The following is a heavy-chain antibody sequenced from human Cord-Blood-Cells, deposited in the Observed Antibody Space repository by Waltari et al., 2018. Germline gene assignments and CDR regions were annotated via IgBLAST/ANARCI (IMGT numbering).Heavy chain of an antibody. CDR3: ARSGYSSGWFDAFDI. D-gene: IGHD6-19*01. Sequence: QVQLQESGTGLVKPSETLSLTCTVSGGSISSYYWSWIRQPAGKGLEWIGRIYTSGSTNYNPSLKSRVTMSVDTSKNQFSLKLSSVTAADTAVYYCARSGYSSGWFDAFDIWGQGTMVTVSS. CDR2: IYTSGST. V-gene: IGHV4-4*07. J-gene: IGHJ3*02. CDR1: GGSISSYY.